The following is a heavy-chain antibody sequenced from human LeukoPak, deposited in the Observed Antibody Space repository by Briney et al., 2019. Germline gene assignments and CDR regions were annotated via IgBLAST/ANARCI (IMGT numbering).Heavy chain of an antibody. CDR2: ISPDGTTT. D-gene: IGHD3-10*01. CDR1: GFTFRSHW. Sequence: GGSLRRSCAPSGFTFRSHWMHWVRQAPGKGLVWVSRISPDGTTTAYVDSVRGRFTISRDNAKTSLFLQMNSLRDDDTAVYYCARDQVPFDYWGQGTLVTVSS. V-gene: IGHV3-74*01. J-gene: IGHJ4*02. CDR3: ARDQVPFDY.